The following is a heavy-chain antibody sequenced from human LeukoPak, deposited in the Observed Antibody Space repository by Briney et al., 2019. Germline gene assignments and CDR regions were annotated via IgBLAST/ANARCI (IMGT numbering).Heavy chain of an antibody. CDR3: ARRRKDGYNFDY. CDR1: GVSISSYY. V-gene: IGHV4-59*01. J-gene: IGHJ4*02. Sequence: PSETLSLTCTVSGVSISSYYWSWIRQPPGKGLEWIGYMSYTGNTNYNPSLKSRVTISVDTSKNQFSLKLSSVTAADTAVYYCARRRKDGYNFDYWGQGTLVTVSS. D-gene: IGHD5-24*01. CDR2: MSYTGNT.